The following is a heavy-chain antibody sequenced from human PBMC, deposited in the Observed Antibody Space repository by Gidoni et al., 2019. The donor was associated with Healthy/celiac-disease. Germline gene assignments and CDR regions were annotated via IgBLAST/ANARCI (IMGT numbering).Heavy chain of an antibody. V-gene: IGHV5-51*03. D-gene: IGHD3-22*01. CDR3: ARRMDYYDSRRYYYGMDV. CDR2: IYPGDSDT. J-gene: IGHJ6*02. Sequence: EVQLVQSGAEVKKPGASPKISCKGSGYSFTSYWIGSVRRMPGQGLGWMGIIYPGDSDTRYSPSFQGQVTISADKFISTAYLQWSSLKASDTAMYYCARRMDYYDSRRYYYGMDVWGQGTTVTVSS. CDR1: GYSFTSYW.